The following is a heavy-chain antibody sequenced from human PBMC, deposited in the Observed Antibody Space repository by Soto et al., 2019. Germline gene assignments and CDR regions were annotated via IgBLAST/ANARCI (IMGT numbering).Heavy chain of an antibody. CDR2: ISGGGGGT. CDR1: GFSFSNYA. Sequence: PGGSLRLSCAASGFSFSNYAMNWVRQAPGKGLEWVSGISGGGGGTYYADSVKGRFTISRDNSKNTLYLQMNSLRAEDTAVYYCARDKDWAFDYWGQGTLVTVS. CDR3: ARDKDWAFDY. D-gene: IGHD3-9*01. V-gene: IGHV3-23*01. J-gene: IGHJ4*02.